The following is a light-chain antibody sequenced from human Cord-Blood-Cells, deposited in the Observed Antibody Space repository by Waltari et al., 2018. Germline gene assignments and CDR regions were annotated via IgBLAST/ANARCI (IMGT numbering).Light chain of an antibody. V-gene: IGLV3-27*01. CDR2: KDS. CDR3: FSAADNKGV. Sequence: SYELTQPSSVSVSPGQTARITCSGDVLAKKYARWFQQKPGQAPVLVIYKDSERPSGIPERFSGSSSGTTVTLTLSGGQVEDEADYDCFSAADNKGVFGGGTKLTVL. CDR1: VLAKKY. J-gene: IGLJ3*02.